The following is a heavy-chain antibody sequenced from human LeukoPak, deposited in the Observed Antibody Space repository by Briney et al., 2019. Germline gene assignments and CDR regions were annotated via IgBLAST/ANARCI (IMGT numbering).Heavy chain of an antibody. Sequence: PGGSLRLSCAASGFTFSSNAMSWVRQAPGKGLEWVSGISYSGGSTYYADSVKGRFTISRDNSKNTLYLQMNSLRAEDTAVYYCARHITALTPYYFDYWGQGTLVTVSS. J-gene: IGHJ4*02. D-gene: IGHD6-6*01. CDR1: GFTFSSNA. CDR2: ISYSGGST. V-gene: IGHV3-23*01. CDR3: ARHITALTPYYFDY.